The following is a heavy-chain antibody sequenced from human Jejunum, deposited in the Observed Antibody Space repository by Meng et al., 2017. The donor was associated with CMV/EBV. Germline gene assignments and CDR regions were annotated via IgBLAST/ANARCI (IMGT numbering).Heavy chain of an antibody. D-gene: IGHD2-2*01. CDR3: ARGFSNGYQPFDY. Sequence: QVQFLRSGAEVKKPGSSVKVSCTSAGGSVNNYAIHWVRQAPGQGLEWMGGIIPIFRTPQYAQKFQGRLTITADGPTGTTFMELSSLTSDDTAIYYCARGFSNGYQPFDYWGQGTLVTVSS. J-gene: IGHJ4*02. V-gene: IGHV1-69*12. CDR1: GGSVNNYA. CDR2: IIPIFRTP.